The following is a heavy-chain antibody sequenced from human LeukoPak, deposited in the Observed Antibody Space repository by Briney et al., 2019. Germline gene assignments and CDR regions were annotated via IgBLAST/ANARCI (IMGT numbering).Heavy chain of an antibody. D-gene: IGHD3-10*01. CDR2: VYYTGST. V-gene: IGHV4-39*01. J-gene: IGHJ4*02. Sequence: SETLSLTCTVSGASITNSLYYRGWIRQPPGKGLEWIATVYYTGSTYYNPSLKSRVTISIDTSKSHFSLKLSSVTAADMAVYYCARQDFGSGILPGYWGQGTLVTVSS. CDR1: GASITNSLYY. CDR3: ARQDFGSGILPGY.